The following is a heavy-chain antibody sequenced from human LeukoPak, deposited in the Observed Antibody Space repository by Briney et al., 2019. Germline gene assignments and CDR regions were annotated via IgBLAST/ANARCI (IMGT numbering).Heavy chain of an antibody. Sequence: SETLSLTCTVSGGSISSSSYYWGWIRQPPGKGLEWIGSIYYSGSTYYNPSLKSRVTISVDTSKNQFSLKLSSVTAADTAVYYCARAGYYDILTGYPTTYYYYYMDVWGKGTTVTISS. V-gene: IGHV4-39*07. CDR2: IYYSGST. J-gene: IGHJ6*03. CDR1: GGSISSSSYY. D-gene: IGHD3-9*01. CDR3: ARAGYYDILTGYPTTYYYYYMDV.